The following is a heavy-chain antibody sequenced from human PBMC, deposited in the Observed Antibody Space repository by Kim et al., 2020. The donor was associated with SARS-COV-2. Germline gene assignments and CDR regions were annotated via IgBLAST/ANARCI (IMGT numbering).Heavy chain of an antibody. CDR2: MNPNSGNT. V-gene: IGHV1-8*01. CDR3: ARVREIYSSSWYGYYYGMDV. CDR1: GYTFTSYD. D-gene: IGHD6-13*01. J-gene: IGHJ6*02. Sequence: ASVKVSCKASGYTFTSYDINWVRQATGQGLEWMGWMNPNSGNTGYAQKFQGRVTMTRNTSISTAYMELSSLRSEDTAVYYCARVREIYSSSWYGYYYGMDVWGHGTTVTVSS.